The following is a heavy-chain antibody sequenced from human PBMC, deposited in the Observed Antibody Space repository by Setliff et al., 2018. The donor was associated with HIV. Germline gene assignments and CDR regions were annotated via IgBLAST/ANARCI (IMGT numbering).Heavy chain of an antibody. CDR2: IYASDNSGST. Sequence: SETLSLTCTVSGDSITTGVYYWSWIRQPAGQGLEGIGHIYASDNSGSTSYNPSLKSRVTISVDTSKNQFSLKVSSVTAADTAVYYCARERSGGSCYSCNYYYMDVWGKGTTGTV. V-gene: IGHV4-61*09. CDR3: ARERSGGSCYSCNYYYMDV. CDR1: GDSITTGVYY. J-gene: IGHJ6*03. D-gene: IGHD2-15*01.